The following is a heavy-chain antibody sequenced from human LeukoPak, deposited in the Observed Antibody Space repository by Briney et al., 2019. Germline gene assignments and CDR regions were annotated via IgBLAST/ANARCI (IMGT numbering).Heavy chain of an antibody. CDR2: ISSSSSYI. CDR1: GFTFSSYA. CDR3: ARDGSVDFWSGYGNYGMDV. Sequence: RAGGSLRLSCAASGFTFSSYAMSWVRQAPGKGLEWVSSISSSSSYIYYADSVKGRFTISRDNAKNSLYLQMNSLGAEDTAVYYCARDGSVDFWSGYGNYGMDVWGQGTTVTVSS. D-gene: IGHD3-3*01. V-gene: IGHV3-21*01. J-gene: IGHJ6*02.